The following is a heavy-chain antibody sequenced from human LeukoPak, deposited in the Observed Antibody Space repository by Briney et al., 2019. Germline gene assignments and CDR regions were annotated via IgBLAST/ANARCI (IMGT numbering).Heavy chain of an antibody. CDR2: INSDGSST. CDR3: ARELMYYYYYMDV. Sequence: PGGSLRLSCAASGFTFSSYWMHWVRQAPGKGLVWVSRINSDGSSTSYADSVKGRFTISRDNAKNTLYLQMNSLRTEDTAVYYCARELMYYYYYMDVWGKGTTVTVSS. J-gene: IGHJ6*03. V-gene: IGHV3-74*01. CDR1: GFTFSSYW.